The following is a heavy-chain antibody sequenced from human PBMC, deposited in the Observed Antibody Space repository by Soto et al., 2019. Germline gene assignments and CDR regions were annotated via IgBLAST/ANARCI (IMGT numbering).Heavy chain of an antibody. CDR3: TRDLTTVTNSFDY. Sequence: QVQLVQSGAEVKKPGASVKASCKASGYTFTTYAIHWVRQAPGQRLEWMGWINTGNGNTKYSRKFQGRITITRDTSAVPGYRERNTPRSEDTAVYFCTRDLTTVTNSFDYWGQGTLVTVSS. D-gene: IGHD4-17*01. J-gene: IGHJ4*02. CDR1: GYTFTTYA. V-gene: IGHV1-3*04. CDR2: INTGNGNT.